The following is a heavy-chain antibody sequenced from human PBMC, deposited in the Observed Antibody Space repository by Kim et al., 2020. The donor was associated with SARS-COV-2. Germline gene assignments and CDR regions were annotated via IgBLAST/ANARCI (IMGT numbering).Heavy chain of an antibody. CDR2: INPNSGGT. D-gene: IGHD6-13*01. Sequence: ASVKVSCKASGYTFTGYYMHWVRQAPGQGLEWMGWINPNSGGTNYAQKFQGRVTMTRDTSISTAYMELSRLRSDDTAVYYCAREPGIAAIGFDYWGQGTLVTVSS. CDR3: AREPGIAAIGFDY. CDR1: GYTFTGYY. V-gene: IGHV1-2*02. J-gene: IGHJ4*02.